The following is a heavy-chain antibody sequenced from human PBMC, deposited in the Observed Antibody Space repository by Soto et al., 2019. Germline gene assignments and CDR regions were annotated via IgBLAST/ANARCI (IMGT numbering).Heavy chain of an antibody. J-gene: IGHJ3*02. V-gene: IGHV3-21*01. CDR1: GFTFSSYS. CDR3: ARGYHYYDSSGYDKWDAFDI. Sequence: EVQLVESGGGLVKPGGSLRLSCAASGFTFSSYSMNWVRQAPGQGLEWVSSISSSSSYIDYADSVKGRFTISRDNAKNSLYLQMNSLRADDTAVYDCARGYHYYDSSGYDKWDAFDIWGQGTMVTVSS. CDR2: ISSSSSYI. D-gene: IGHD3-22*01.